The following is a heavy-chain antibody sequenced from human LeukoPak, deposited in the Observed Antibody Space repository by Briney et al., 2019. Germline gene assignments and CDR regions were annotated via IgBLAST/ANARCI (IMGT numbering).Heavy chain of an antibody. CDR1: GFTFSNYW. V-gene: IGHV3-7*01. CDR2: IKQDGSEK. J-gene: IGHJ4*02. Sequence: GGSLRLSCAASGFTFSNYWMSRVRQAPGKGLEWVANIKQDGSEKYYIDSVKGRFTISRDNAKNSLYLQMNSLRVEDAAVYYCASMKGSGTYSSFDYWGQGTLVTVSS. CDR3: ASMKGSGTYSSFDY. D-gene: IGHD3-10*01.